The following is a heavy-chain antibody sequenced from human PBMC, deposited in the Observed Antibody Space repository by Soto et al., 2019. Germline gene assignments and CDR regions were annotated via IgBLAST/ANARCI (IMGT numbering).Heavy chain of an antibody. D-gene: IGHD3-10*01. V-gene: IGHV4-59*03. CDR2: VSRSGTT. J-gene: IGHJ4*02. CDR1: RDSISTYY. Sequence: SETLSLTCTVSRDSISTYYWSWIRQPPGKGPEWIGYVSRSGTTDYNPSLESRVTISIDTSKNQFSLKLNSVTAADTAVYYCATRPPGRTWVGVFDNWSKGTLVTVTT. CDR3: ATRPPGRTWVGVFDN.